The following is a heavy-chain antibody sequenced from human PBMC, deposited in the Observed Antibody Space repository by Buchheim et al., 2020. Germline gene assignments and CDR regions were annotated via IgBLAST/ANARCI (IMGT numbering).Heavy chain of an antibody. CDR1: GFTFTTSW. D-gene: IGHD6-6*01. CDR2: IKQDGSEK. V-gene: IGHV3-7*01. CDR3: ARDRIVEYSSSSTYGWFDT. Sequence: QLVESGGGLVHPGGSLRLSCAASGFTFTTSWMTWVRQAPGKGLEWVANIKQDGSEKYYVDSVKGRFTISRANAKNSMYLQMNSLRADDTAVYYCARDRIVEYSSSSTYGWFDTWGQGTL. J-gene: IGHJ5*02.